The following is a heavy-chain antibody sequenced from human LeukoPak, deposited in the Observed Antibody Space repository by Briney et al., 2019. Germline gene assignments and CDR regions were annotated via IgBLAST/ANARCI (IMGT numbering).Heavy chain of an antibody. D-gene: IGHD6-13*01. CDR3: ARCRYSSSPDFEY. CDR1: GYTFTGYY. CDR2: INPNSGGT. V-gene: IGHV1-2*02. J-gene: IGHJ4*02. Sequence: ASVKVSCKASGYTFTGYYMHWVRQAPGQGLEWMGWINPNSGGTNYAQKFQGRVTMTRDTSISTAYMELSRLRSDDTAVYYCARCRYSSSPDFEYWGQGSLVTVSS.